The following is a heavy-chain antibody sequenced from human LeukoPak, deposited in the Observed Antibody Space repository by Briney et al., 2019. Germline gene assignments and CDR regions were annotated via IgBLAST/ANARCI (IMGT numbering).Heavy chain of an antibody. Sequence: GGSLRLSCAASGFTFINYWMSWVRQAPGKGLEWVSGISGSGDNTYYADSVKGRFTISRDNSKNTLYVQVNSLGTEDTAAYYCAKGSYYDSSGSFYFDYWGQGTLVTVSS. D-gene: IGHD3-22*01. CDR3: AKGSYYDSSGSFYFDY. CDR2: ISGSGDNT. CDR1: GFTFINYW. J-gene: IGHJ4*02. V-gene: IGHV3-23*01.